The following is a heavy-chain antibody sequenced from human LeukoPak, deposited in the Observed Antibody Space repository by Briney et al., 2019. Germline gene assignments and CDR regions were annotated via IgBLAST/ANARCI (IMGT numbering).Heavy chain of an antibody. J-gene: IGHJ5*02. CDR2: INHSGST. Sequence: SETLSLTCAVYGGSFSGYYWSWIRQPPGKGLEWIGEINHSGSTYYNPSLKSRVTISADTSKNQFSLRLSSVTAADTAVYYCARIEVVNWFDPWGQGTLVTVSS. D-gene: IGHD2-15*01. V-gene: IGHV4-34*01. CDR3: ARIEVVNWFDP. CDR1: GGSFSGYY.